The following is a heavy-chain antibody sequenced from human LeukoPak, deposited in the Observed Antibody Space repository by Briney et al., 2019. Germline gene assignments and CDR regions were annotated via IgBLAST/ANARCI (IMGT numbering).Heavy chain of an antibody. CDR2: IYYSGTT. CDR1: GGPISSGGYY. Sequence: SQTLSLTCTVSGGPISSGGYYWSWIRQHPGKGLEWIGYIYYSGTTYYNPSLKSRVTTSMDTSKNQFSLKLSSVTAEDTAVYYCARGGYYYYYGMDVWGQGTTVTVSS. CDR3: ARGGYYYYYGMDV. J-gene: IGHJ6*02. V-gene: IGHV4-31*03.